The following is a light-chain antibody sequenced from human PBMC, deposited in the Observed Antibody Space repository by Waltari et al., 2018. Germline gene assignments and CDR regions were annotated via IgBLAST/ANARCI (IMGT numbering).Light chain of an antibody. Sequence: DIQMTQSPSSLSASVRDRVTITCQASQDISKYLSWYQQKPGKAPKLLIFGACNLETGVPSRFSGSGSRTDFTFTISSLQPEDVATYYCQQYDNLPVTFGQGTKVEIK. CDR2: GAC. CDR3: QQYDNLPVT. CDR1: QDISKY. J-gene: IGKJ1*01. V-gene: IGKV1-33*01.